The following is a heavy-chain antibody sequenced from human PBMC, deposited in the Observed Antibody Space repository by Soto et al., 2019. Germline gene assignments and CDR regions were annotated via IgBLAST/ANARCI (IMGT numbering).Heavy chain of an antibody. J-gene: IGHJ4*02. CDR1: GGSISSYY. CDR3: ATDVGGYIYGLARH. V-gene: IGHV4-59*01. CDR2: IYYSGST. D-gene: IGHD4-17*01. Sequence: SETLSLTCTVSGGSISSYYWSWIRQPPGKGLEWIGYIYYSGSTNYNPSLKSRVTISVDTSKNQFSLKLSSVTAADTAVYYCATDVGGYIYGLARHWGPGTLVTVSS.